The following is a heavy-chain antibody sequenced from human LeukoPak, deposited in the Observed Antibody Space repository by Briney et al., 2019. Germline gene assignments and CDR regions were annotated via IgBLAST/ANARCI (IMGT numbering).Heavy chain of an antibody. J-gene: IGHJ3*01. CDR3: AKSTYYYDTFVNAFDF. CDR2: ISGSGGST. D-gene: IGHD3-22*01. V-gene: IGHV3-23*01. CDR1: GFTFSSYS. Sequence: PGGSLRLSCAASGFTFSSYSMNWVRQAPGKGLEWVSAISGSGGSTYYADSVKGRFTISRDNSKNTLYLQMNSLRAEDTAVYYCAKSTYYYDTFVNAFDFWGQGTVVTVSS.